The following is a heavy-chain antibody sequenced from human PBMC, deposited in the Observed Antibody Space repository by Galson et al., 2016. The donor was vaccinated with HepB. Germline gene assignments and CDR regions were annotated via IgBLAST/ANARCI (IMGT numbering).Heavy chain of an antibody. D-gene: IGHD2-2*01. Sequence: ETLSLTCTVSGGSISPYYWSWIRQPPEKGLEWIGYFYYSGSTNYNPSLSSRVTMSVDTSKNQLSLKLSSVTAADTAVYYCARSLLGYCSSTRCHGAWFDPWGQGTLVTVSS. J-gene: IGHJ5*02. CDR3: ARSLLGYCSSTRCHGAWFDP. V-gene: IGHV4-59*01. CDR2: FYYSGST. CDR1: GGSISPYY.